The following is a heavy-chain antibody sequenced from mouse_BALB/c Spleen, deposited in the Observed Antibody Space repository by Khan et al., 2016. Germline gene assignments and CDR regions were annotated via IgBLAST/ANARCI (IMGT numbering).Heavy chain of an antibody. D-gene: IGHD1-1*01. CDR1: GYTFTDYS. CDR3: ARSRGSSYDYYAMDY. CDR2: INTETGEP. V-gene: IGHV9-2-1*01. J-gene: IGHJ4*01. Sequence: QIQLVQSGPELKKPGETVKISCKASGYTFTDYSMHWVKQAPGKGLKWMGWINTETGEPTYADDFKGRFASSLETSASTAYLQINNLKNEVTATYFCARSRGSSYDYYAMDYWGQGTSVTVAS.